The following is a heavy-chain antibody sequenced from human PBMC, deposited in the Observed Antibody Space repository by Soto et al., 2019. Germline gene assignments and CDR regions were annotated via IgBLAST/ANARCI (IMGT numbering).Heavy chain of an antibody. J-gene: IGHJ3*01. CDR3: ARPDTFCTGTSCYPDAFDV. V-gene: IGHV5-51*01. D-gene: IGHD2-2*01. CDR2: IFPAKSYT. CDR1: GYNFNIFW. Sequence: HGESLKISCEASGYNFNIFWIGWVRQKPGKGLEWMGLIFPAKSYTRYSPSFQGQVTISADKSTSTAYLQWRSLRASDTAIYYCARPDTFCTGTSCYPDAFDVWGQGTKVTVSS.